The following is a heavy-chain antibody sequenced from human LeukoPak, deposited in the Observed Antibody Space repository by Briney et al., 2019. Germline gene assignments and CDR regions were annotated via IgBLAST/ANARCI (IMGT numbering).Heavy chain of an antibody. CDR2: INAGNGNT. J-gene: IGHJ4*02. V-gene: IGHV1-3*01. CDR3: ARDGGPNKYYFDY. CDR1: GYTFTSYA. D-gene: IGHD1/OR15-1a*01. Sequence: ASVKVSRKASGYTFTSYAMHWVRQAPGQRLEWMGWINAGNGNTKYSQKFQGRVTITRDTSASTAYMELSSLRSEDTAVYYCARDGGPNKYYFDYWGQGTLVTVSS.